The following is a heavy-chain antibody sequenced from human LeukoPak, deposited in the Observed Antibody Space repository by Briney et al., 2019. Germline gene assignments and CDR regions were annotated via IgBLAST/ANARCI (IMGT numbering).Heavy chain of an antibody. Sequence: GRSLRLSCAASGFTFDDYAMHWVRQAPGKGLEWVSGISWNSGSIGYADSVKGRFTISRDNAKNSLYLQMNSLRAEDTALYCCAKDRRRWLPHDAFDIWGQGTMVTVSS. CDR2: ISWNSGSI. V-gene: IGHV3-9*01. D-gene: IGHD5-12*01. CDR1: GFTFDDYA. CDR3: AKDRRRWLPHDAFDI. J-gene: IGHJ3*02.